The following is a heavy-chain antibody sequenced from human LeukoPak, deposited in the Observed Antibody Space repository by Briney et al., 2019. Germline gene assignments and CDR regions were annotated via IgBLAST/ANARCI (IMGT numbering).Heavy chain of an antibody. CDR1: GVTFSSYA. D-gene: IGHD1-1*01. V-gene: IGHV3-30*04. Sequence: GGSLRLSCAASGVTFSSYAMHWVRQAPGKGLEWVAVISYDGRNKYYAESVKGRFTISRDNSKNTLYLQMNSLRAEDTAVYYCARARTENGMDVWGQGTTVTVSS. J-gene: IGHJ6*02. CDR2: ISYDGRNK. CDR3: ARARTENGMDV.